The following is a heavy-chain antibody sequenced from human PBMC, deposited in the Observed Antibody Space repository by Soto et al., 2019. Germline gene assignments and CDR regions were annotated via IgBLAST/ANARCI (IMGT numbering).Heavy chain of an antibody. CDR2: MKIKPDGETT. CDR3: TTLSKDDGDPGAEYFQH. D-gene: IGHD4-17*01. J-gene: IGHJ1*01. CDR1: GFTFSYAW. Sequence: EVQVVESGGGLVKPGGSLRLSCAASGFTFSYAWMSWVRQAPGKGLEWVGRMKIKPDGETTDYAAPVKGRFTISRDDSKNTLYLQMNSLRTEDTAVYYCTTLSKDDGDPGAEYFQHWGQGTLVTVSS. V-gene: IGHV3-15*01.